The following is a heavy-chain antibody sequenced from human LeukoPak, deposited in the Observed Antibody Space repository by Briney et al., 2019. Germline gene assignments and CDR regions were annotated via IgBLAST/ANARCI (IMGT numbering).Heavy chain of an antibody. J-gene: IGHJ6*02. CDR1: GFTFSSYS. D-gene: IGHD3-10*01. CDR3: ARGGSGSHYYYYYGMDV. CDR2: ISSSSSTI. Sequence: GGSLRLSCAASGFTFSSYSMNWVRQAPGKGLEWVSYISSSSSTIYYADSVKGRFTISRDNAKNSLYLQMNSLRAEDTAVYYCARGGSGSHYYYYYGMDVWGQGTTVTVSS. V-gene: IGHV3-48*04.